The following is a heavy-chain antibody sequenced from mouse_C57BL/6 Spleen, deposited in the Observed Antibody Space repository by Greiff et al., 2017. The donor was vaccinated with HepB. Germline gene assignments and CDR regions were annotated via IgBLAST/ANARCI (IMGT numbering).Heavy chain of an antibody. V-gene: IGHV1-15*01. CDR2: IDPETGGT. CDR1: GYTFTDYE. CDR3: TRRDYGSSYNWYFDV. D-gene: IGHD1-1*01. Sequence: VQLVESGAELVRPGASVTLSCKASGYTFTDYEMHWVKQTPVHGLEWIGAIDPETGGTAYNQKFKGKAILTADKSSSTAYMELRSLTSEDSAVYYCTRRDYGSSYNWYFDVWGTGTTVTVSS. J-gene: IGHJ1*03.